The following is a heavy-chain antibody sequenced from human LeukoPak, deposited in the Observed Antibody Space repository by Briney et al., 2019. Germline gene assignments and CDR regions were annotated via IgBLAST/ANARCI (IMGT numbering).Heavy chain of an antibody. Sequence: GGSLRLSCSASGFPFSSYAMHWVRQAPGKGLEYVSAISYSGGSTYYADSVKGRFTISRDNSTNTLYLQMSSLRAEDTAVYFCVRGYSFGPYGMDVWGQGTTVTVSS. J-gene: IGHJ6*02. CDR2: ISYSGGST. CDR1: GFPFSSYA. D-gene: IGHD2-15*01. CDR3: VRGYSFGPYGMDV. V-gene: IGHV3-64D*09.